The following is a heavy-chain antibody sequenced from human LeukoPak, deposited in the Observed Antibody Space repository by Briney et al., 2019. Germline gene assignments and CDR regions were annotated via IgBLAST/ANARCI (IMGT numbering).Heavy chain of an antibody. D-gene: IGHD3-22*01. J-gene: IGHJ3*02. V-gene: IGHV4-34*01. Sequence: SETLSLTCAVYGGSFSGYYWSWIRQPPGKGLEWIGEINHSGSTNYNPSLKSRVTISVDTSKNQFSLKLSSVTAADTAVYYCARRGGRITMIVVVTDAFDIWGQGTMVTVSS. CDR2: INHSGST. CDR1: GGSFSGYY. CDR3: ARRGGRITMIVVVTDAFDI.